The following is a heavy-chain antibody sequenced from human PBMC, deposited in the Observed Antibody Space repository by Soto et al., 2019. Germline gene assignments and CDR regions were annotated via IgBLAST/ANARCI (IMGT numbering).Heavy chain of an antibody. D-gene: IGHD5-12*01. CDR2: IYYSGST. J-gene: IGHJ3*02. CDR1: GGSISSGDYY. V-gene: IGHV4-30-4*01. Sequence: SETLSLTCTVSGGSISSGDYYWSWIRQPPGRGLEWIGYIYYSGSTYYNPSLKSRVTISVDTSKNQFSLKLSSVTAADTAVYYCARGRDGYNFDAFDIWGQGTMVTVSS. CDR3: ARGRDGYNFDAFDI.